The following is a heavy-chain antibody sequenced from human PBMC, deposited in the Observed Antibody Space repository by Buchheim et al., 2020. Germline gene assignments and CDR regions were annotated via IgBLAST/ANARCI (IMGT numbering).Heavy chain of an antibody. Sequence: QVQLQQWGAGLLKPSETLSLTCAVYGGSFSGYYWSWIRQPPGKGLEWIGEINHSGSTNYNPSLKSRVTISVDTSKNQFSLQLSSVTAADTAVYYCARMEREFFFGSSWYRLDYWGQGTL. CDR3: ARMEREFFFGSSWYRLDY. D-gene: IGHD6-13*01. V-gene: IGHV4-34*01. CDR2: INHSGST. J-gene: IGHJ4*02. CDR1: GGSFSGYY.